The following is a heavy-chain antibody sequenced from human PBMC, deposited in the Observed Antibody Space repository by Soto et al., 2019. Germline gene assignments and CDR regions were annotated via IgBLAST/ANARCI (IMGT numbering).Heavy chain of an antibody. CDR1: GYTFTSYG. CDR2: ISAYNGNT. V-gene: IGHV1-18*01. J-gene: IGHJ5*02. Sequence: ASVKVSCKASGYTFTSYGISWVRQAPGQGLEWMGWISAYNGNTNYAQKLQGRVTMTTDTSTSTAYMELRSLRSDDTAVYYCASQRLGYCSSTSCYQLWFDPWGQGTLVTAPQ. D-gene: IGHD2-2*01. CDR3: ASQRLGYCSSTSCYQLWFDP.